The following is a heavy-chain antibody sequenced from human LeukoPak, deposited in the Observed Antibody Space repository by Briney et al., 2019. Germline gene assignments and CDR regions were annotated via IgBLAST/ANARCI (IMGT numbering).Heavy chain of an antibody. CDR2: INTNTGNP. D-gene: IGHD6-13*01. CDR1: GHTFTSYG. CDR3: ARGAAAGIPPYYYMDV. Sequence: ASVKVSCMASGHTFTSYGISWVRQAPGQGLEWMGWINTNTGNPTYAQGFTGRFVFSLDTSVSTAYLQISSLKAEDTAVYYCARGAAAGIPPYYYMDVWGKGTTVTVSS. V-gene: IGHV7-4-1*02. J-gene: IGHJ6*03.